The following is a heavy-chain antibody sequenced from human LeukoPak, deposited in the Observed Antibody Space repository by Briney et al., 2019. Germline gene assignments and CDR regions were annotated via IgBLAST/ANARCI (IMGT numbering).Heavy chain of an antibody. CDR2: IKQDGSEK. V-gene: IGHV3-7*01. CDR3: ARDDVLLWFGESKIYYYYMDV. D-gene: IGHD3-10*01. J-gene: IGHJ6*03. CDR1: GFTFSSYW. Sequence: GGSLRLSCAASGFTFSSYWMSWVRQAPGKGLEWVANIKQDGSEKYYVDSVKGRFTISRDNAKNSLYLQMNSLRAEDTAVYYCARDDVLLWFGESKIYYYYMDVWGKGTTVTISS.